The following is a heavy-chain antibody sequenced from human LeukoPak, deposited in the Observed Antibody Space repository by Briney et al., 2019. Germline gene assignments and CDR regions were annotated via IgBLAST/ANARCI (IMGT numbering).Heavy chain of an antibody. J-gene: IGHJ4*02. CDR1: GFTFSTYA. D-gene: IGHD6-13*01. V-gene: IGHV3-23*01. Sequence: RSGGSLRLSCAASGFTFSTYAMIWVRQAPGKGLEWVPVIGGSGSYTYYADSVKGRFTISRDNSKDTLYLQMNSLRAEDTAVYYCARDWYDYWGQGTLVTVSS. CDR2: IGGSGSYT. CDR3: ARDWYDY.